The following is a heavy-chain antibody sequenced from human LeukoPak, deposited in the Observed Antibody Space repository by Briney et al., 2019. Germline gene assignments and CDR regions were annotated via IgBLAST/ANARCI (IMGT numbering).Heavy chain of an antibody. CDR1: GYTFTSYG. Sequence: ASVKVSCKASGYTFTSYGISWVRQAPRQGLEWMGWISAYNGNTNYAQKLQGRVTMTTDTSTSTAYMELRSLRSDDTAVYYCARDGWELREGHYYFDYWGQGTLVTVSS. CDR3: ARDGWELREGHYYFDY. V-gene: IGHV1-18*01. D-gene: IGHD1-26*01. CDR2: ISAYNGNT. J-gene: IGHJ4*02.